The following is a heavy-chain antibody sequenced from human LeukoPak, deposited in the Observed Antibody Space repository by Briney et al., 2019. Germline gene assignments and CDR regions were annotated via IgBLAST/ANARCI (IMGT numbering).Heavy chain of an antibody. J-gene: IGHJ5*02. V-gene: IGHV1-18*01. D-gene: IGHD1-26*01. CDR2: ISAYNGNT. CDR3: ARDTGTVQWWFDP. Sequence: ASVKVSCKASGYTFTSYGISWVRQAPGQGLEWMGWISAYNGNTNYAQKFQGRVTMTRGTSTSTVYMELSSLRSEDTAVYYCARDTGTVQWWFDPWGQGTLVTVSS. CDR1: GYTFTSYG.